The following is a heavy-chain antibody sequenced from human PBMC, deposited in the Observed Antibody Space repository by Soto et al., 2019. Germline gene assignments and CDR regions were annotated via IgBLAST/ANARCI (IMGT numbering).Heavy chain of an antibody. D-gene: IGHD3-10*01. CDR3: ARVRLLWFGELSINWFDP. Sequence: KPSDTLSLTCAVYGGSFSVYYWSWIRQPPGKGLEWIGEINHSGSTNYNPSLKSRVTISVDTSKNQFSLKLSSVTAADTAVYYCARVRLLWFGELSINWFDPWGQGTLVTVSS. V-gene: IGHV4-34*01. J-gene: IGHJ5*02. CDR1: GGSFSVYY. CDR2: INHSGST.